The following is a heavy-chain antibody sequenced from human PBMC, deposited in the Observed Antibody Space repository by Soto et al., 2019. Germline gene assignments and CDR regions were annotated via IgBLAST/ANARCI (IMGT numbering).Heavy chain of an antibody. CDR3: ARGNMVRGVINYYYGMDV. J-gene: IGHJ6*02. Sequence: VASVKVSCKASGYTFTGYYMHWVRQAPGQGLEWVGWINPNSGGTNYAQKFQGRVTMTRDTSISTAYMELSRLRSDDTAVYYCARGNMVRGVINYYYGMDVWGQGTTVTVSS. V-gene: IGHV1-2*02. D-gene: IGHD3-10*01. CDR1: GYTFTGYY. CDR2: INPNSGGT.